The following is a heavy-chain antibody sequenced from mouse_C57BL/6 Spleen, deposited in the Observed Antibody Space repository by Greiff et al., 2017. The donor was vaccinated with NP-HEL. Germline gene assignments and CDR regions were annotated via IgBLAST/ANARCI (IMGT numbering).Heavy chain of an antibody. V-gene: IGHV1-85*01. CDR2: IYPRDGST. D-gene: IGHD1-1*01. CDR1: GYTFTSYD. CDR3: AREEGYYYGSSPYYYAMDY. Sequence: QVQLQQSGPELVKPGASVKLSCKASGYTFTSYDINWVKQRPGQGLEWIGWIYPRDGSTKYNEKFKGKATLTVDTSSSTAYMELHSLTSEDSAVYFCAREEGYYYGSSPYYYAMDYWGQGTSVTVSS. J-gene: IGHJ4*01.